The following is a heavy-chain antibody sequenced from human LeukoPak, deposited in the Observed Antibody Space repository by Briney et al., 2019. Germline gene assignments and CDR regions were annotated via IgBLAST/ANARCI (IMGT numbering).Heavy chain of an antibody. V-gene: IGHV3-23*01. Sequence: GGSLRLSCAASGFTFTSYSMNWVRQAPGKGLEWVSTISGGGGSTYYADSVKGRFTISRDNSKNTLYLQVNGLRAEDTAVYYCAKGGKWDVTPFDYWGQGTLVTVAS. J-gene: IGHJ4*02. D-gene: IGHD1-26*01. CDR2: ISGGGGST. CDR3: AKGGKWDVTPFDY. CDR1: GFTFTSYS.